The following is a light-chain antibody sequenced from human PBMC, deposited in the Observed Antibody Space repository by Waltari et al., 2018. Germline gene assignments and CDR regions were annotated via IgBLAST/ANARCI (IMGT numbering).Light chain of an antibody. J-gene: IGKJ4*01. CDR2: RAS. Sequence: DIQMTQSPSTLSASVGDRVTITCRASQSISVWLAWYQQKPGRAPKLLIFRASSLESGVPSRFSGSGSGTEFTLTISSLQPDEFATYYCQQYDSYSTTFGGGTKVEIK. CDR1: QSISVW. CDR3: QQYDSYSTT. V-gene: IGKV1-5*03.